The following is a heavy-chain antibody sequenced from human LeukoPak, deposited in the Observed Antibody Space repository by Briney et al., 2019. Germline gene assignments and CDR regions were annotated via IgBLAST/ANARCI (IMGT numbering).Heavy chain of an antibody. CDR1: GYTLTELS. CDR2: FDPEDGET. V-gene: IGHV1-24*01. Sequence: ASVKVSCKVSGYTLTELSMHWVRQAPGKGLEWMGGFDPEDGETIYAQKFQGRVTMTEGTSTDTAYMELSSLRSEDTAVYYCATVGVRIVATTYNWFDPWGQGTLVTVSS. CDR3: ATVGVRIVATTYNWFDP. D-gene: IGHD5-12*01. J-gene: IGHJ5*02.